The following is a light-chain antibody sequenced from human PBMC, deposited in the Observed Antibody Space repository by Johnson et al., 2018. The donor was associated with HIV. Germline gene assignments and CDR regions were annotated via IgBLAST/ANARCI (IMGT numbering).Light chain of an antibody. Sequence: QSVLTQPPSVSAAPGQTVTISCSGSTSNIGNNYVSWYQQLPGTAPKLLIYEKNKRPSGIPDRFSASKSGTSATLDITGLQTGDEADYYCGTWDSSLGAHYVFGTGTKVTVL. CDR3: GTWDSSLGAHYV. CDR1: TSNIGNNY. CDR2: EKN. J-gene: IGLJ1*01. V-gene: IGLV1-51*02.